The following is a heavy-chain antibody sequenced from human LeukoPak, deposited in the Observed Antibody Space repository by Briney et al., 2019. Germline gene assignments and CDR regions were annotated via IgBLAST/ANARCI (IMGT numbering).Heavy chain of an antibody. CDR3: AKAQYSSGWYKGYFDY. D-gene: IGHD6-19*01. J-gene: IGHJ4*02. V-gene: IGHV3-23*01. Sequence: GGSLRLSCAASGFTFSSYAMSWVRQAPGKVLEWVSAISGSGGSTYYADSVKGRFTISRDTSKNTLYLQMNSLRAEDTAVYYCAKAQYSSGWYKGYFDYWGQGTLVTVSS. CDR1: GFTFSSYA. CDR2: ISGSGGST.